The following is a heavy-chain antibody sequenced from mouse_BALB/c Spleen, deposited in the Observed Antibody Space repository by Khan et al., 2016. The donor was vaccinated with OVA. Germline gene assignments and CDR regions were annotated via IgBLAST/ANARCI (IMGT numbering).Heavy chain of an antibody. J-gene: IGHJ3*01. Sequence: VQLQQSGAELARPGASVKMSCKASGYTFTSYTINWIKERPGQGLEWIGYINPSNGYTNYNQKFKDKVTLTTEKSSTPAYLQLCSLTSDDSADYTSVSDGVYQRNDGWFAYWGQGTLVTVSA. CDR2: INPSNGYT. CDR1: GYTFTSYT. CDR3: VSDGVYQRNDGWFAY. D-gene: IGHD2-14*01. V-gene: IGHV1-4*01.